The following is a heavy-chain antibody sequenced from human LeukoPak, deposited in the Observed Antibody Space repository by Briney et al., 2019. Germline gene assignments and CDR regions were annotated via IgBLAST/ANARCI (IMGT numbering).Heavy chain of an antibody. CDR2: INPNIGGT. Sequence: ASVKVSCKASGYTFTGYYMHWVQQAPGQGLEWMGWINPNIGGTNYAQKFQGRVTMTRDTSISTAYMELSRLRSDDTAVYYCARGGRAYCGGDCYSPYYYYYYMDVWGKGTTVTVSS. J-gene: IGHJ6*03. V-gene: IGHV1-2*02. D-gene: IGHD2-21*02. CDR3: ARGGRAYCGGDCYSPYYYYYYMDV. CDR1: GYTFTGYY.